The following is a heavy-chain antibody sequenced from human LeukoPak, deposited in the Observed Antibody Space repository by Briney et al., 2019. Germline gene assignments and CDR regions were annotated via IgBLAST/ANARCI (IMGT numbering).Heavy chain of an antibody. D-gene: IGHD1-26*01. CDR2: IYYSGST. V-gene: IGHV4-59*08. Sequence: AETLSLTCTVSGGSISSYYWRWIRQPPGKGLEWIGYIYYSGSTNYNPSLKSRVTISVDTSKNQFSLKLSSVTAAGTAVYYCARSQVGLDYWGQGTLVTVSS. CDR3: ARSQVGLDY. CDR1: GGSISSYY. J-gene: IGHJ4*02.